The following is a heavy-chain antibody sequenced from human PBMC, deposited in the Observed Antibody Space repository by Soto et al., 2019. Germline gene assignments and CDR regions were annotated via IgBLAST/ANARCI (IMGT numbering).Heavy chain of an antibody. V-gene: IGHV4-4*02. CDR2: IYHSGST. Sequence: SETLSLTCAVSGGSISSSNWWSWVRQPPGKGLEWIGEIYHSGSTNYNPSLKSRVTISVDKSKNQFSLKLSSVTAADTAVYYCARATDGYSSSSNFDYWGQGTLVTVSS. CDR1: GGSISSSNW. D-gene: IGHD6-6*01. CDR3: ARATDGYSSSSNFDY. J-gene: IGHJ4*02.